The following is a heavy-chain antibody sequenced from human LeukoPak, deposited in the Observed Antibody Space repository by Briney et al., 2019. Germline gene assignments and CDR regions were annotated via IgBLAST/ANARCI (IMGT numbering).Heavy chain of an antibody. D-gene: IGHD3-16*02. J-gene: IGHJ3*02. Sequence: GESLKISCKGSGYSFPNYWIGWVRQTPGKGLEWMGIICPGDSDTTYKPSFQGQVTISADKSISTAYLQWSSLKASDTAMYYCARSRAEKVPVWGSYRHHDAFDIWGQGTRVTVSS. CDR2: ICPGDSDT. CDR3: ARSRAEKVPVWGSYRHHDAFDI. CDR1: GYSFPNYW. V-gene: IGHV5-51*01.